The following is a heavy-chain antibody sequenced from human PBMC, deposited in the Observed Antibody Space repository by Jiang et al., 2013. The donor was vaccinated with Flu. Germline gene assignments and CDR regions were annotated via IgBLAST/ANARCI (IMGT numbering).Heavy chain of an antibody. CDR2: IYSGGST. CDR3: ARDLAVAGTGALDY. J-gene: IGHJ4*02. CDR1: GFTVSSNY. D-gene: IGHD6-19*01. Sequence: VQLVESGGGLVQPGGSLRLSCAASGFTVSSNYMSWVRQAPGKGLEWVSVIYSGGSTYYADSVKGRFTISRDNSKNTLYLQMNSLRAEDTAVYYCARDLAVAGTGALDYWGQGTLVTVSS. V-gene: IGHV3-66*01.